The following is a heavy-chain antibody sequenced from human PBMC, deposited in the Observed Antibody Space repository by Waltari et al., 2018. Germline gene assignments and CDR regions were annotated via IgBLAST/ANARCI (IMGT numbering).Heavy chain of an antibody. CDR3: TSTTGVDY. CDR2: IRSKANSYAT. Sequence: EVQLVESGGGLVQPGGSLKLSCAASGFTFSGSAMHWVRQASGKGLEWGGRIRSKANSYATAYAASVKGRFTISRDDSKNTAYLQMNSLKTEDTAVYYCTSTTGVDYWGQGTLVTVSS. CDR1: GFTFSGSA. V-gene: IGHV3-73*02. D-gene: IGHD1-26*01. J-gene: IGHJ4*02.